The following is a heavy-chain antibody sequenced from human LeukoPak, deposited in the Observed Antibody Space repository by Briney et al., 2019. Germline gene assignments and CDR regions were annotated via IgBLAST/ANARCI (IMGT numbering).Heavy chain of an antibody. Sequence: SQTLSLTCTVSGGSISSGSYYWSWIRQPPGKGLEWIGYIYYSGSTNYNPSLKSRVTISVDTSKNQFSLKLSSVTAADTAVYYCARGGYSSGWSSFDYWGQGTLVTVSS. J-gene: IGHJ4*02. CDR1: GGSISSGSYY. CDR3: ARGGYSSGWSSFDY. V-gene: IGHV4-61*01. D-gene: IGHD6-19*01. CDR2: IYYSGST.